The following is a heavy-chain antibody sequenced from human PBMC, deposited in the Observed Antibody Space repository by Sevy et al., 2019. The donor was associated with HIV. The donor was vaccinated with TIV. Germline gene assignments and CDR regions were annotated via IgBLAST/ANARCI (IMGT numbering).Heavy chain of an antibody. V-gene: IGHV5-51*01. CDR2: IYPADSDT. Sequence: GESLKISCRASGYKFSSYWIAWVRQVPGKGLEWVGLIYPADSDTKYSPSFQGQVTISTDRSISTAYLQWRGLKASDSAMYYCAVWGGLEVDKFNSYPTPFDYWGQGTMITVSS. D-gene: IGHD2-15*01. CDR3: AVWGGLEVDKFNSYPTPFDY. CDR1: GYKFSSYW. J-gene: IGHJ4*02.